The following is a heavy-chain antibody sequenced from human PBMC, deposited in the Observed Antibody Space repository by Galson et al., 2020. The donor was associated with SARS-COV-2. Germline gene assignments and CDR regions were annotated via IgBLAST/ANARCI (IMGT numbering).Heavy chain of an antibody. J-gene: IGHJ5*02. CDR1: GGSISSGYYY. CDR2: ISYSGST. Sequence: SQTLSLTCTVSGGSISSGYYYWSWIRQHPGKGLEWSGYISYSGSTYYNPSLKSQVAISVDTSKNQFSLKLSSVTAADTAVYYCARGKYDSTGYYESWFDPWGQGTLVTVSS. CDR3: ARGKYDSTGYYESWFDP. D-gene: IGHD3-22*01. V-gene: IGHV4-31*01.